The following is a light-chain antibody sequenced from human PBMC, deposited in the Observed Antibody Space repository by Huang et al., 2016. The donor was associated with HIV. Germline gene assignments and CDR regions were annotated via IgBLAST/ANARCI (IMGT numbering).Light chain of an antibody. Sequence: EVVMMQSPGTLSVSPGDRATLSCRASQSVRSNLAWYQQKPGQAPRLLIYDASPRATGVPARFSGSGSGTQFTLSISSLQSEDFAVYYCQQYDNWPPFTFGPGTKVDIK. CDR3: QQYDNWPPFT. J-gene: IGKJ3*01. V-gene: IGKV3-15*01. CDR2: DAS. CDR1: QSVRSN.